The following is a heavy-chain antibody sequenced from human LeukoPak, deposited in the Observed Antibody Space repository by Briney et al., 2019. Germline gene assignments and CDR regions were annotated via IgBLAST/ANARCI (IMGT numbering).Heavy chain of an antibody. CDR1: GDSMSSYH. J-gene: IGHJ4*02. CDR3: ARVGRGDHTWGSYYFDH. D-gene: IGHD3-16*01. V-gene: IGHV4-59*01. Sequence: PSETLSLTCTVSGDSMSSYHWTWIRQPPGKGLEWIGYISYSGSTNYNPSLKSRVTISVYTSKNQFSLKLSSVTAADTAVYFCARVGRGDHTWGSYYFDHWGQGTLVTVSS. CDR2: ISYSGST.